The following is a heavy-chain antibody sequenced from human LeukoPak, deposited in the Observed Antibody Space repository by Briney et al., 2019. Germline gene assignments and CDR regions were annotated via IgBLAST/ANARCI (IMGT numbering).Heavy chain of an antibody. J-gene: IGHJ4*02. CDR1: GFTFSSYG. CDR2: ISGSGGST. CDR3: AKTYYDFWSGTPDYYFDY. D-gene: IGHD3-3*01. V-gene: IGHV3-23*01. Sequence: GGTLRLSCAASGFTFSSYGMSWVRQAPGKGLEWVSAISGSGGSTYYADSVKGRFTISRDNSKNTLYLQMNSLRAEDTAVYYCAKTYYDFWSGTPDYYFDYWGQGTLVTVSS.